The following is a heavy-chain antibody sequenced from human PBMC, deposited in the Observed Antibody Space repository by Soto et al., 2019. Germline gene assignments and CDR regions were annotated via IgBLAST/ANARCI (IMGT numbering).Heavy chain of an antibody. CDR3: ARGMTDCISTSCYSNYYYYGMDV. D-gene: IGHD2-2*01. V-gene: IGHV1-69*13. CDR2: IIPIFGTA. Sequence: ASVKVSCKASGGTFSSYAISWVRQAPGQGLEWMGGIIPIFGTANYAQKFQGRVTITADESTSTAYMELSSLRSEDTAVYYCARGMTDCISTSCYSNYYYYGMDVWGQGTTVTVSS. CDR1: GGTFSSYA. J-gene: IGHJ6*02.